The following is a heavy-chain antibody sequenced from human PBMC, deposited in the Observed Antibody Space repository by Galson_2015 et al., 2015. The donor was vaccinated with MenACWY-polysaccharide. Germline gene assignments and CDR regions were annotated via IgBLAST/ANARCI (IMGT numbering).Heavy chain of an antibody. J-gene: IGHJ5*02. CDR1: GDSITSGGYF. D-gene: IGHD3-16*01. CDR2: ISYDGGT. V-gene: IGHV4-31*03. Sequence: TLSLTCTVSGDSITSGGYFRSWLRQHPGEGLEWIASISYDGGTYYNPSLKSRVTISVDTPKNQFSLKLNSVTAADTAVYYCARGGRAVSNRNWFDPWGQGTLVTVSS. CDR3: ARGGRAVSNRNWFDP.